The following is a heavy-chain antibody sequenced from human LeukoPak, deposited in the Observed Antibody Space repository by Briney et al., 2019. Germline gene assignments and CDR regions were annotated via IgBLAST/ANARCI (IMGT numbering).Heavy chain of an antibody. CDR1: GGSISSYY. J-gene: IGHJ4*02. CDR2: IYYSGST. CDR3: ARRGFSSGFYYFDY. Sequence: PSETLSLTCTVSGGSISSYYWSWIRQPPGKGLEWIGYIYYSGSTNYNPSLESRVTISVDTSKNQFSLKVTSVTAADTAVYYCARRGFSSGFYYFDYWGQGTLVTVSS. D-gene: IGHD6-19*01. V-gene: IGHV4-59*08.